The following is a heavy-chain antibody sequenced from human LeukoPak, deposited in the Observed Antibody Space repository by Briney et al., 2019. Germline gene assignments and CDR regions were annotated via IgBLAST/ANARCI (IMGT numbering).Heavy chain of an antibody. V-gene: IGHV4-4*07. CDR3: AMIGYYDFWSGYYT. CDR1: GGSISSYY. J-gene: IGHJ5*02. D-gene: IGHD3-3*01. Sequence: SETLSLTCTVSGGSISSYYWSWIRQPAGKGLAWIGRIYTSGSTNYNPSLKSRVTMSVDTSKNQFSLKLSSVTAADTAVYYCAMIGYYDFWSGYYTWGQGTLVTVSS. CDR2: IYTSGST.